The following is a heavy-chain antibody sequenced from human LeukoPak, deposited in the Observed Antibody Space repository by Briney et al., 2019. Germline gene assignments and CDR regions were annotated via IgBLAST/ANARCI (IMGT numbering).Heavy chain of an antibody. J-gene: IGHJ5*02. CDR3: PRHGLVGGPSRPESNWFGP. V-gene: IGHV4-34*01. D-gene: IGHD1-26*01. Sequence: SETLSLTCAVYGGSFSGYYWSWIRQPPGKGLEWIGEINHSGSTNYNPSLKSPVTISVDTSKNQFSLNLSSVTAADTAVYYCPRHGLVGGPSRPESNWFGPWGQGTLVTVSS. CDR1: GGSFSGYY. CDR2: INHSGST.